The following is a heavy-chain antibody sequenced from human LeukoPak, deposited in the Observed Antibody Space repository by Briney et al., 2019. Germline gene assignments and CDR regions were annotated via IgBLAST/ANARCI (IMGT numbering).Heavy chain of an antibody. J-gene: IGHJ4*02. D-gene: IGHD3-22*01. CDR2: IHPSGML. CDR3: SRGLDSRKLGY. Sequence: SQTLSLTCTVSGASFNSDDQYWNWIRQSPGTGLEWIGCIHPSGMLYNNPSRESRVTMSRDTSRNQFSLNLDSVTAADTAVYFCSRGLDSRKLGYWGQGILVTVSS. CDR1: GASFNSDDQY. V-gene: IGHV4-31*03.